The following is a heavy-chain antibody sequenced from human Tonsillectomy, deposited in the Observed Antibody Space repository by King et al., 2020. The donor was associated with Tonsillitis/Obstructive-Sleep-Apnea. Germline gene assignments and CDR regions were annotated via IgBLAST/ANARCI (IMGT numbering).Heavy chain of an antibody. D-gene: IGHD2-2*01. CDR3: TREALPQYLYYYYMDV. CDR1: GFTFGDYA. J-gene: IGHJ6*03. CDR2: IRSKAYGGTT. V-gene: IGHV3-49*05. Sequence: VQLVESGGGLVKPGRSLRLSCTASGFTFGDYAMSWFRQAPGKGLEWVGFIRSKAYGGTTEYAASVKGRFTISRDDSKSIAYLQMNSLKTEDTAVYYCTREALPQYLYYYYMDVWGKGTTVTVSS.